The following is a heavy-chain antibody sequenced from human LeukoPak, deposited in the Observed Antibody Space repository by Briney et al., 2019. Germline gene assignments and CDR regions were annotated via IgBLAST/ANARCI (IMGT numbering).Heavy chain of an antibody. V-gene: IGHV3-48*03. CDR1: GFTFSNYG. CDR3: ARWGATGYGVY. CDR2: ISDSSSTI. D-gene: IGHD3-9*01. J-gene: IGHJ4*02. Sequence: GGSLRLSCAASGFTFSNYGMNWVRQAPGKGLEWVSYISDSSSTIYYADSVKGRLTISRDNAKNSLYLQMNSLRAEDTAVYYCARWGATGYGVYWGQGTLVTVSS.